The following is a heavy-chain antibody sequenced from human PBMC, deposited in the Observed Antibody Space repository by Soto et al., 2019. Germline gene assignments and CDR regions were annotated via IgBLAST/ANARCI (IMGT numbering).Heavy chain of an antibody. CDR1: GYTFTSYD. D-gene: IGHD2-15*01. CDR3: ARRYCSGGSCFSDWFFDL. J-gene: IGHJ2*01. CDR2: MNPNSGDT. Sequence: QVQLVQSGAEVKRPGASVKVSCKTSGYTFTSYDINWVRQATGQGLEWMGRMNPNSGDTGYAQKFQGRVTMTRNTSIITAYMELRSLRSEDTAVYYCARRYCSGGSCFSDWFFDLWGRGTLVTVSS. V-gene: IGHV1-8*01.